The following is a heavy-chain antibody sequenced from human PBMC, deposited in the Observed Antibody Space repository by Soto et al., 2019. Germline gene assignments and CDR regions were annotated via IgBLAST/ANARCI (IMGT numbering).Heavy chain of an antibody. CDR1: GFTFSSYS. CDR2: ISSSSSTI. V-gene: IGHV3-48*02. J-gene: IGHJ2*01. D-gene: IGHD3-10*01. Sequence: EVQLVESGGGLVQPGGSLRLSCAASGFTFSSYSMNWVRQAPGKGLEWVSYISSSSSTIYYADSVKGRFTISRDNAKNSLYRQINGRREEDTAVYYWGGGPLGGWGSYPHYWSSDLGGRGPLFTVSS. CDR3: GGGPLGGWGSYPHYWSSDL.